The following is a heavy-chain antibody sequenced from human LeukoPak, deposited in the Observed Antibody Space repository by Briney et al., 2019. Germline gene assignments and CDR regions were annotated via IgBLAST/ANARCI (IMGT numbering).Heavy chain of an antibody. J-gene: IGHJ4*02. D-gene: IGHD3-16*01. CDR2: INPSGGST. Sequence: ASEKVSCKASGYTFTSYYMHWVRQAPGQGLEWMGIINPSGGSTSYAQKFQGRVTMTRDTSTSTVYMELSSLRSEDTAVYYCASPGEKDYYFDYWGQGTLVTVSS. CDR3: ASPGEKDYYFDY. CDR1: GYTFTSYY. V-gene: IGHV1-46*01.